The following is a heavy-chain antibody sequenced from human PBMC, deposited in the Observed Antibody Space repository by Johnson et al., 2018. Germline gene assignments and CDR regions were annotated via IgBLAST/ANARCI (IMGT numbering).Heavy chain of an antibody. CDR1: GFTFSSYW. V-gene: IGHV3-7*01. CDR2: IKQDGSEK. CDR3: ASGGFGELLNIYYYYYGMDV. J-gene: IGHJ6*02. D-gene: IGHD3-10*01. Sequence: VQLVESGGGLVQPGGSLRLSCAASGFTFSSYWMSWVRQAPGKGLEWVANIKQDGSEKYYVDSVKGRFTISRDNAKNSLYLQMNSLRAEDTAVYYCASGGFGELLNIYYYYYGMDVWGQGTTVTVSS.